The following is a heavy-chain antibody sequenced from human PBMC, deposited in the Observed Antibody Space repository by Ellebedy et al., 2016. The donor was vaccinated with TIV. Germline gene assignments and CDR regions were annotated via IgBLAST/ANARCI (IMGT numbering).Heavy chain of an antibody. D-gene: IGHD2-15*01. J-gene: IGHJ3*01. V-gene: IGHV3-23*01. Sequence: PGGSLRLSCAASGFTFSSYAMSWVRQVPGKGLEWVSFISGGGGTTFYADSVKGRFIISRDNSKNTLHLEMSSLKVEDTAVYFCAKDMGAGWLQFLGFDAFDLWGQGTLVTVCS. CDR2: ISGGGGTT. CDR1: GFTFSSYA. CDR3: AKDMGAGWLQFLGFDAFDL.